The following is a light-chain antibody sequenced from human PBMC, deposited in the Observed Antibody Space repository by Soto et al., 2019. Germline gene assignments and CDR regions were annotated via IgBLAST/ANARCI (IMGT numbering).Light chain of an antibody. CDR3: QXRSNWPPT. J-gene: IGKJ1*01. V-gene: IGKV3-11*01. Sequence: EIVLTQSPATLSLPPGEIATLSCRASQSVSSYLAWYQQKTGQAPRILIYDESNRATGIPDRFSGSGSGTDLNLTISSLEPEDFAVYYCQXRSNWPPTCGQGTKVDIK. CDR2: DES. CDR1: QSVSSY.